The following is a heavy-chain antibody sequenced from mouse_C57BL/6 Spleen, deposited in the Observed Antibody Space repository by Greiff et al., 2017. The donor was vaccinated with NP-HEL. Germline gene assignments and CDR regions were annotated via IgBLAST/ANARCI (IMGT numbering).Heavy chain of an antibody. CDR3: AKVGDSNSFDY. CDR2: INPYNGGT. Sequence: VQLKESGPVLVKPGASVKMSCKASGYTFTDYYMNWVKQSHGKSLEWIGVINPYNGGTSYNQKFKGKATLTVDKSSSTAYMELNSLTSEDSAVYYCAKVGDSNSFDYWGQGTTLTVSS. CDR1: GYTFTDYY. J-gene: IGHJ2*01. V-gene: IGHV1-19*01. D-gene: IGHD2-5*01.